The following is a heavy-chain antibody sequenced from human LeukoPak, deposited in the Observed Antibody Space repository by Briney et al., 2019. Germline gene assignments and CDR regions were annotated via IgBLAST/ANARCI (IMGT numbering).Heavy chain of an antibody. CDR1: GFTVSSNY. CDR2: IYSGGST. CDR3: ATYGDTAMVRGAFDI. V-gene: IGHV3-53*04. Sequence: GGSLRLSCAASGFTVSSNYKSWVRQAPGKGLEWVSVIYSGGSTYYADSVKGRFTISRHNSKNTLYLQMNSLRAEDTAVYYCATYGDTAMVRGAFDIWGQGTMVTVSS. D-gene: IGHD5-18*01. J-gene: IGHJ3*02.